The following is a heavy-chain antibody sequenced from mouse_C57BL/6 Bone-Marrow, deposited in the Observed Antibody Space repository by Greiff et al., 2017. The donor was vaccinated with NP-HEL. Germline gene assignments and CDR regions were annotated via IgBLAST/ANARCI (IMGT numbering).Heavy chain of an antibody. CDR1: GYTFTTYP. CDR3: ARRRKLGYFDY. D-gene: IGHD4-1*01. CDR2: FHPYNDDT. V-gene: IGHV1-47*01. Sequence: VKLMESGAELVKPGASVKMSCKASGYTFTTYPIEWMKQNHGKSLEWIGNFHPYNDDTKYNEKFKGKATLPVEKSSSTVYLELSRLTSDDSAVYYCARRRKLGYFDYWGQGTTLTVSS. J-gene: IGHJ2*01.